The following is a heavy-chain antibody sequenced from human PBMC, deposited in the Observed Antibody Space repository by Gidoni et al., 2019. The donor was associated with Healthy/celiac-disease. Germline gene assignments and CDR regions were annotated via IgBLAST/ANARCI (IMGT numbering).Heavy chain of an antibody. V-gene: IGHV3-30-3*01. D-gene: IGHD7-27*01. CDR3: ARERSGDWFYYYYGMDV. J-gene: IGHJ6*02. Sequence: QVQLVASGGGVVQPGRSLRLSCAAPGFTFSSYAMHWVRQAPGKGLEWVAVRSYDGSNKYYADSVKGRFTISRDNSKNTLYLQMNSLRAEDTAVYYCARERSGDWFYYYYGMDVWGQGTTVTVSS. CDR1: GFTFSSYA. CDR2: RSYDGSNK.